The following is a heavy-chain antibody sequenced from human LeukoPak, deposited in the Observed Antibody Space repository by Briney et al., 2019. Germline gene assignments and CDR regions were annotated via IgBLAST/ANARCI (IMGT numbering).Heavy chain of an antibody. CDR2: FCYSAST. V-gene: IGHV4-39*02. CDR1: GGSISSNSYC. J-gene: IGHJ4*02. CDR3: PRENWGATTGSPFEY. D-gene: IGHD4-11*01. Sequence: TETLPLPHTVSGGSISSNSYCWGWIRQPPGKGLEWIGSFCYSASTYYKPALKSRVIISVDTSKNQISLKMSSVTAADTAVYYCPRENWGATTGSPFEYRGQGTLVTVSS.